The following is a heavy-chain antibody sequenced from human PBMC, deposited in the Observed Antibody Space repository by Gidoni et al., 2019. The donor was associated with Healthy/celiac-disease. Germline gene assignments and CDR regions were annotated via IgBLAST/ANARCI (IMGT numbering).Heavy chain of an antibody. J-gene: IGHJ6*03. CDR3: ASPSATGYYYYMDV. CDR1: GGSFSGYY. V-gene: IGHV4-34*01. D-gene: IGHD2-15*01. CDR2: INHSGST. Sequence: QVQLQQWGAGLLKPSETLSLTCAVYGGSFSGYYWSWIRQPPGKGLEWIGEINHSGSTNYNPSLKSRVTISVDTSKNQFSLKLSSVTAADTAVYYCASPSATGYYYYMDVWGKGTTVTVSS.